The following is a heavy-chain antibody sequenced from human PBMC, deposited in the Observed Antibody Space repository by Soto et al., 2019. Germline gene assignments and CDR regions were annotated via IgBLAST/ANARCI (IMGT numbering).Heavy chain of an antibody. CDR1: GFDASVNF. V-gene: IGHV3-66*01. J-gene: IGHJ6*02. Sequence: EVQLVESGGNLVQPGGSLKLSCAASGFDASVNFMTWVRQAPGKGLEWVTAINNAGTTFYADSVKGRFSISRDDSKNTLYLQMNSLRVDDTAMYYCVRENYYSCMDVWGQGTAVTVSS. CDR3: VRENYYSCMDV. CDR2: INNAGTT.